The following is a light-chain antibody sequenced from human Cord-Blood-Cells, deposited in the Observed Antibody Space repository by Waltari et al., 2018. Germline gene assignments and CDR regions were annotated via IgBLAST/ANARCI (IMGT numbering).Light chain of an antibody. CDR1: QSGSSSY. Sequence: EIVLTQSPGTLSLSPGERATLSCRARQSGSSSYLAWYQQKPGQAPRLRIYGASSRATGIPDRFSGSGSGTDFTLTISRLEPEDFAVYYCQQYGSSPKVTFGQGTRLEIK. CDR3: QQYGSSPKVT. V-gene: IGKV3-20*01. CDR2: GAS. J-gene: IGKJ5*01.